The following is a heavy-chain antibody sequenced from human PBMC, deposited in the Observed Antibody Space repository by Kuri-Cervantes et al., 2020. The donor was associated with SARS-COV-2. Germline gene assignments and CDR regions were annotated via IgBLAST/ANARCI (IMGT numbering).Heavy chain of an antibody. Sequence: ASVKVSCKASGYTFTRYGISWVRQAPGQGLEWMGWISAYNGNTNYAQKLQGRVTMTRNTSISTAYMELSGLRSEDTAVYYCASMGDSSSYDIWGQGTMVTVSS. CDR2: ISAYNGNT. V-gene: IGHV1-18*01. CDR3: ASMGDSSSYDI. D-gene: IGHD6-6*01. CDR1: GYTFTRYG. J-gene: IGHJ3*02.